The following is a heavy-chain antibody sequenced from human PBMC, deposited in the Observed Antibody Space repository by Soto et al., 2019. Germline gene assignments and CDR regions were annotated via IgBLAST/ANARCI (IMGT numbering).Heavy chain of an antibody. Sequence: ASVKVSCKASGYTFTSYAMHWVRQAPGQRLEWMGWINAGNGNTKYSQKFQGRVTITRDTSASTAYMELSSLRSEDTAVYYCATLCGGACFTDYWGQGTLVTVSS. CDR1: GYTFTSYA. V-gene: IGHV1-3*01. D-gene: IGHD2-21*02. CDR3: ATLCGGACFTDY. CDR2: INAGNGNT. J-gene: IGHJ4*02.